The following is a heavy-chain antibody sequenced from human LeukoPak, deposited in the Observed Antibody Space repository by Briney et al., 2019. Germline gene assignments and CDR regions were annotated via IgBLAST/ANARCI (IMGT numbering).Heavy chain of an antibody. Sequence: ASVKVSCKASGYTFTSYGISWVRQAPGQGLERVGWISAYNGNTNYAQKFQGRVTMTTDTFTSTAYMELRSLRSDDTAVYYCAREGMATITRDAFDIWGQGTMVTVSS. CDR2: ISAYNGNT. CDR3: AREGMATITRDAFDI. CDR1: GYTFTSYG. J-gene: IGHJ3*02. V-gene: IGHV1-18*01. D-gene: IGHD5-24*01.